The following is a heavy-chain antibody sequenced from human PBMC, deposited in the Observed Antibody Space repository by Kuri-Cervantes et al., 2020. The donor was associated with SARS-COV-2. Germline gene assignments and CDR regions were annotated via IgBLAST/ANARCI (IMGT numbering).Heavy chain of an antibody. Sequence: GSLRLSCTVASGSISGYYWSWIRQPPGKGLEWIGEINHSGSTNYNPSLKSRVTISVDTSKNQFSLKLSSVTAADTAVYYCARTNRGRYYYYYGMDVWGQGTTVTVSS. V-gene: IGHV4-34*01. CDR1: SGSISGYY. CDR2: INHSGST. CDR3: ARTNRGRYYYYYGMDV. D-gene: IGHD3-10*01. J-gene: IGHJ6*02.